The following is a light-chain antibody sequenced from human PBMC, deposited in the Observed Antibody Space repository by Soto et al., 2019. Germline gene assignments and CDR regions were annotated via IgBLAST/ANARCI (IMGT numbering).Light chain of an antibody. CDR3: SSYTSSSTFYV. CDR1: SSDVGGYNY. CDR2: DVS. Sequence: QSALTQPASVSGSPGQSITISYTGTSSDVGGYNYVSWYQQHPGKAPKLMIYDVSNRPSGVSNRFSGSKSGNTASLTISGLQAGDEADYYCSSYTSSSTFYVLGTGTKLTVL. V-gene: IGLV2-14*01. J-gene: IGLJ1*01.